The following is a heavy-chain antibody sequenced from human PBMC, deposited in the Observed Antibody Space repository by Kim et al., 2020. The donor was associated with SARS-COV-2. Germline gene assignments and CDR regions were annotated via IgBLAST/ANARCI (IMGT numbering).Heavy chain of an antibody. CDR3: AKRSGYYFDF. V-gene: IGHV3-30*18. D-gene: IGHD3-9*01. CDR2: ISYDGSNK. Sequence: GGSLRLSCAASGFTFSSYGMHWVRQAPGKGLEWVAVISYDGSNKYYADSVEGRFTISRDNSKNTVYLQMNSLRVEDTAVYYCAKRSGYYFDFWGQGTLVT. J-gene: IGHJ4*02. CDR1: GFTFSSYG.